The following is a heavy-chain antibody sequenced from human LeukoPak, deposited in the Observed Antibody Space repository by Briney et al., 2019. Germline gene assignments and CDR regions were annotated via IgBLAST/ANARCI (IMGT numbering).Heavy chain of an antibody. J-gene: IGHJ4*02. Sequence: VGSLKLSFAASGFTFRSYAMTWFRQAPGKGLEGVSAISGSGGSTYYADSVKGRFTISRDNSKITLYLQMNSLRAEDTAVYYCAKDRRSGWYFDYWGQGTLVTVSS. D-gene: IGHD6-19*01. V-gene: IGHV3-23*01. CDR3: AKDRRSGWYFDY. CDR1: GFTFRSYA. CDR2: ISGSGGST.